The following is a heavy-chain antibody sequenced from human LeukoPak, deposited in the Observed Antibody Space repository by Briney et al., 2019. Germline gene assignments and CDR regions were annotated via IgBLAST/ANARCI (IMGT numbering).Heavy chain of an antibody. J-gene: IGHJ4*02. V-gene: IGHV3-48*02. CDR1: GFTFSSYS. D-gene: IGHD2-21*02. CDR2: ISSSGSSV. Sequence: PGGSLRLSCAASGFTFSSYSMNWVRQAPGKGPEWVSYISSSGSSVYYADSVKGRFTISRDNAKNSLHLQMNSLRDEDTAVYYCARESQGDHVDYWGQGTLLTVSS. CDR3: ARESQGDHVDY.